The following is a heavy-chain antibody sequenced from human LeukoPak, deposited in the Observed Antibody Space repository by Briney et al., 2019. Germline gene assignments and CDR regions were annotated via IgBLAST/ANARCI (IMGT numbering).Heavy chain of an antibody. Sequence: GGSLRLSCAASGFTFSSYSMNWVRQAPGKGLEWASSISTSSYIPYANSVKGRFTISRDNAKTALYLQMNSLRAEDTAVYYCARAPLAVAGYFYYYMDVWGKGTTVTVSS. CDR1: GFTFSSYS. V-gene: IGHV3-21*01. D-gene: IGHD6-19*01. CDR3: ARAPLAVAGYFYYYMDV. CDR2: ISTSSYI. J-gene: IGHJ6*03.